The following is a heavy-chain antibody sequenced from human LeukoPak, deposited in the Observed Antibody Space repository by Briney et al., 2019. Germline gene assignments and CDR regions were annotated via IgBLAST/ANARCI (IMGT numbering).Heavy chain of an antibody. CDR1: GFTFDDYA. CDR2: ISWNSGSI. D-gene: IGHD6-13*01. Sequence: PGGSLRLSCAASGFTFDDYAMYWVRQAPGKGLEWVSGISWNSGSIGYADSVKGRFTISRDNAKNSLYLQMNSLRAEDTALYYCAKVGPAYHKLGTFDYWGQGTLVTVSS. V-gene: IGHV3-9*01. CDR3: AKVGPAYHKLGTFDY. J-gene: IGHJ4*02.